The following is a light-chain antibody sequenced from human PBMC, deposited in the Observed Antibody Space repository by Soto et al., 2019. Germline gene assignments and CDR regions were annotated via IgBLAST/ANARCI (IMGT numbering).Light chain of an antibody. CDR3: QQYSSDST. J-gene: IGKJ1*01. CDR2: RAS. CDR1: QTINNW. V-gene: IGKV1-5*03. Sequence: DIQMTQYPSTLSASVGDRVTITCRASQTINNWLAWYQQKPGKAPKLLIYRASSLENGVPSRFSGRGSGTDFIFTITSLQPDDFATYYCQQYSSDSTFGQGTKVEIK.